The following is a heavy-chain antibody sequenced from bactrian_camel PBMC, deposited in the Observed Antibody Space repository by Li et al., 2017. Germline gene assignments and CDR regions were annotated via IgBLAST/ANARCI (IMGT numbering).Heavy chain of an antibody. CDR2: TGSDGPT. CDR3: AALKIWVRGRCLEMLTLDSAY. CDR1: GYTYSGYC. J-gene: IGHJ6*01. D-gene: IGHD1*01. V-gene: IGHV3S55*01. Sequence: HVQLVESGGGSVQAGGSLTLSCAVSGYTYSGYCMGWFRQAPGKEREGVACTGSDGPTTYADSVKGRFTLSEDSATKTLYLQMDNLKPEDTAMYYCAALKIWVRGRCLEMLTLDSAYWSQGTQVTVS.